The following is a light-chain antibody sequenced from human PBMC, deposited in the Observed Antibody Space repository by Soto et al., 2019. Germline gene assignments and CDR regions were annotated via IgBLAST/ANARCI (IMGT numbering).Light chain of an antibody. Sequence: DIQMTQSPSSLSGSVGDRVTISCRASQNIVNYLHWYQRKPGTAPRLLISRASTVRSGVPPRFSGSGSGRDFTLTISSLRPEDIGTYFCQQTYSIAWTFGRGTRVEI. CDR1: QNIVNY. CDR2: RAS. CDR3: QQTYSIAWT. V-gene: IGKV1-39*01. J-gene: IGKJ1*01.